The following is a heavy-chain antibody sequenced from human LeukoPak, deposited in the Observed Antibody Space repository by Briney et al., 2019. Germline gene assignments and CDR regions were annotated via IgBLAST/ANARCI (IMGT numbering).Heavy chain of an antibody. CDR3: ARGRAPITIFGVAIDY. V-gene: IGHV4-34*01. Sequence: SETLSLTCAVYGGSFSGYYWSWIRQPPGKGPEWIGEITHSGSTNYNPSLKSRVTISVDTSKHQFSLKLTSVTAADTAVYYCARGRAPITIFGVAIDYWGQGTLVTVSS. CDR2: ITHSGST. D-gene: IGHD3-3*01. J-gene: IGHJ4*02. CDR1: GGSFSGYY.